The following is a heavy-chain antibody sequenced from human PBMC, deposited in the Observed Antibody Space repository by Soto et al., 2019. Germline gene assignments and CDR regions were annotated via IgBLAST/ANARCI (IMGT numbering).Heavy chain of an antibody. CDR3: ARWNVDTAMPYYYYGMAV. V-gene: IGHV1-69*13. Sequence: GASVKVSCKASGGTFSSYAISWVRQAPGQGLEWMGGIIPIFGTANYAQKFQGRVTITADESTSTAYMELSSLRSEDTAVYYCARWNVDTAMPYYYYGMAVWVQGTTVTVSS. D-gene: IGHD5-18*01. CDR2: IIPIFGTA. J-gene: IGHJ6*02. CDR1: GGTFSSYA.